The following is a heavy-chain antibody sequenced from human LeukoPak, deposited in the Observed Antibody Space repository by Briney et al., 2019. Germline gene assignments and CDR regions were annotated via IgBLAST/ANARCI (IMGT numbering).Heavy chain of an antibody. CDR2: MNPNSGNT. V-gene: IGHV1-8*01. J-gene: IGHJ6*02. D-gene: IGHD2-2*01. CDR3: ARARPYCSSTSCYWLWLRGHYYYYGMDV. Sequence: AASVKVSCKASGYTFTSYDTNWVRQATGQGLEWMGWMNPNSGNTGYAQKFQGRVTMTRNTSISTAYMELSSLRSEDTAVYYCARARPYCSSTSCYWLWLRGHYYYYGMDVWGQGTTVTVSS. CDR1: GYTFTSYD.